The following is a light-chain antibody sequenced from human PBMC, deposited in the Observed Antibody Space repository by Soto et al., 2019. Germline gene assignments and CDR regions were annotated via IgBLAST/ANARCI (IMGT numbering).Light chain of an antibody. V-gene: IGKV3-11*01. CDR2: DAS. J-gene: IGKJ4*01. Sequence: SVLAQSPATLSLSPGERATLSCRASQSVSSYLDWLQQKPGQAPRLLIYDASNRATGIPARFSGSGSGTDFTLTISSLEPEDFAIYYCQQRSNRPPTFGGGTKVDIK. CDR1: QSVSSY. CDR3: QQRSNRPPT.